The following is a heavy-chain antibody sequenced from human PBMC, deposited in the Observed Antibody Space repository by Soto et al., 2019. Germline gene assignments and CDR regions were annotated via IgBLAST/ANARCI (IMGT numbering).Heavy chain of an antibody. CDR3: ARVLASCDYYYYYGMDV. V-gene: IGHV3-48*03. J-gene: IGHJ6*02. Sequence: GGSLRLSCAASGFTFSSYEMNWVRQAPGKGLEWVSYISSSGSTIYYADSVKGRFTISRDNAKNSLYLQMNSLRAEDTAVYYCARVLASCDYYYYYGMDVWGQGTTVTVSS. CDR1: GFTFSSYE. CDR2: ISSSGSTI. D-gene: IGHD5-12*01.